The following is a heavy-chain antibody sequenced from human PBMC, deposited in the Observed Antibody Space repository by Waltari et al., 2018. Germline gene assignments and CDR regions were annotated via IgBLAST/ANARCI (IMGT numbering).Heavy chain of an antibody. CDR1: EFTFRSYA. J-gene: IGHJ6*02. CDR2: ISYNERNI. Sequence: QVHLVESGGGVVQPGRSLRLSCAASEFTFRSYAMHWVRQAPGKGLEWVAVISYNERNIYYVDSVKGRFIISRDNSNKMLYLQMNNLRTEDTAVYYCARDYCDRTNCHGMDVWGQGTTVIVSS. V-gene: IGHV3-30*04. D-gene: IGHD3-22*01. CDR3: ARDYCDRTNCHGMDV.